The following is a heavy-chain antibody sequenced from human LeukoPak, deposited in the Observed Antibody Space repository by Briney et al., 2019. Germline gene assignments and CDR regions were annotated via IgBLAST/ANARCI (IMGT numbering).Heavy chain of an antibody. CDR1: GFTVSSNY. D-gene: IGHD1-1*01. Sequence: GGSLRLSCAASGFTVSSNYMSWVSPAPGKGLEWVSVIYSGGSTYYADSVKGRFTISRDNSKNTLYLQMNSLRAEDTAVYYCAGAGWNRRDAFDIWGQGTMVTVSS. V-gene: IGHV3-53*01. CDR2: IYSGGST. CDR3: AGAGWNRRDAFDI. J-gene: IGHJ3*02.